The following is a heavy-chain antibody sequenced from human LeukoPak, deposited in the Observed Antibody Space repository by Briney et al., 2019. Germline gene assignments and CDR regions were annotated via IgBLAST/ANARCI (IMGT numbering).Heavy chain of an antibody. D-gene: IGHD6-19*01. CDR3: ARDSSGTANYYYYYYMDV. CDR1: GYSISSGYY. V-gene: IGHV4-38-2*02. CDR2: IYHSGST. J-gene: IGHJ6*03. Sequence: PETLSLTCTVSGYSISSGYYWGWIRQPPGKGLEWIGSIYHSGSTYYNPSLKSRVTISVDTSKNQFSLKLSSVTAADTAVYYCARDSSGTANYYYYYYMDVWGKGTTVTVSS.